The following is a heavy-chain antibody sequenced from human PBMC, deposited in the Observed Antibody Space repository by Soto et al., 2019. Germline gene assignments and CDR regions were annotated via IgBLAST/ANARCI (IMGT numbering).Heavy chain of an antibody. CDR1: GDSIITYY. CDR3: ARYYYDSSGYYYGWFDP. D-gene: IGHD3-22*01. V-gene: IGHV4-59*01. Sequence: SXTLSLTCTVSGDSIITYYWSWIRQPPGKGLEWIAYIYYTGNTYYNPSLKSRVTISMDTSKNQFSLKLSSVTAADTAVYYCARYYYDSSGYYYGWFDPWGQGTLVTVSS. J-gene: IGHJ5*02. CDR2: IYYTGNT.